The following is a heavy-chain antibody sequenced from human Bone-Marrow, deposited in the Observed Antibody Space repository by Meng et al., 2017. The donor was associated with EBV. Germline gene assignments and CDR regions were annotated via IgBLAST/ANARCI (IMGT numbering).Heavy chain of an antibody. CDR1: GYIFTSYH. CDR3: AREATDGFDY. V-gene: IGHV1-46*01. CDR2: INPSSGST. D-gene: IGHD1-26*01. J-gene: IGHJ4*02. Sequence: VRLLPPGAEVQRPGASLMVSSNASGYIFTSYHLHRVRQAPGQGLEWRGIINPSSGSTSYAQKFQGRVTMTKDTSTSTVYMELSSLRSEDTAVYYCAREATDGFDYWGQGTLVTVSS.